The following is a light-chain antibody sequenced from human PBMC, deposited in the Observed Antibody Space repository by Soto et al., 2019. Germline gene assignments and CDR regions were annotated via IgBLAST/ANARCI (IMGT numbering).Light chain of an antibody. CDR3: QQYHNWPIT. V-gene: IGKV3D-15*01. CDR1: QSVRSD. J-gene: IGKJ5*01. CDR2: GAS. Sequence: EIVMTQSPGTLSVSPGERATLSCRASQSVRSDLAWYQQKPGQAPRLLIYGASSRATGIPDRFSGSGSGTDFTLTISRLEPEDFAVYYCQQYHNWPITFGQGTRLEIK.